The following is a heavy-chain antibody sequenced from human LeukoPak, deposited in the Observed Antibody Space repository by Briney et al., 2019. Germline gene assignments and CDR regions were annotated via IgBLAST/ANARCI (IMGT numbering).Heavy chain of an antibody. Sequence: GGSLRLSCAASGFTFSTYAMSWVRQAAGKGLEWVSLISGSGGGTYYADSVKGRFTISRDNSKNTLYLQMNSLRAEDTAVYYCASVDDSSGLYYFDYWGQGTLVTVSS. D-gene: IGHD3-22*01. CDR1: GFTFSTYA. CDR3: ASVDDSSGLYYFDY. J-gene: IGHJ4*02. V-gene: IGHV3-23*01. CDR2: ISGSGGGT.